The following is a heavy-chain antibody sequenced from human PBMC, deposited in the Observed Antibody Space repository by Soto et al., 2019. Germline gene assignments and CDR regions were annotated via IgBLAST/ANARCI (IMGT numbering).Heavy chain of an antibody. D-gene: IGHD6-13*01. CDR1: GYTFTGYY. CDR3: ARDLGGVIAAAGNDYYYGMDV. V-gene: IGHV1-2*04. J-gene: IGHJ6*02. CDR2: INPNSGGT. Sequence: ASVKVSCKASGYTFTGYYMHWVRQAPGQGLEWMGWINPNSGGTNYAQKFQGWVTMTRDTSISTAHMELSRLRSDDTAVYYCARDLGGVIAAAGNDYYYGMDVWGQGTTVTVSS.